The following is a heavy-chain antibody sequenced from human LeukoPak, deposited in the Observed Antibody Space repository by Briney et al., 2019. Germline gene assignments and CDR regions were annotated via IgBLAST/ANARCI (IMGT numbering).Heavy chain of an antibody. CDR1: GGSVSSGSYY. Sequence: PSETLSLTCTVSGGSVSSGSYYWSWIRQPPGKGLEWIGEVNHSGSTNYSPSLKSRLTISVDTSNNQFSLRLSSVTAADTAVYYCARRDYCTSTSCYESYNWFDPWGQGTLVTVSS. CDR2: VNHSGST. CDR3: ARRDYCTSTSCYESYNWFDP. D-gene: IGHD2-2*01. V-gene: IGHV4-39*07. J-gene: IGHJ5*02.